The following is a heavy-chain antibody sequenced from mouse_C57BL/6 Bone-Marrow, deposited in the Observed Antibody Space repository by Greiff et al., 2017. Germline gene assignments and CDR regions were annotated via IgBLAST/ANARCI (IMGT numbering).Heavy chain of an antibody. Sequence: EVKVVESGGGLVKPGGSLKLSCAASGFTFSSYAMSWVRQTPEKRLEWVATISDGGSYTYYPDNVKGRFTISRDNAKNNLYLQMSHLKSEDTAMYYCARGSNYHFDVWGTGTTVTVSS. CDR1: GFTFSSYA. CDR3: ARGSNYHFDV. V-gene: IGHV5-4*03. D-gene: IGHD2-5*01. CDR2: ISDGGSYT. J-gene: IGHJ1*03.